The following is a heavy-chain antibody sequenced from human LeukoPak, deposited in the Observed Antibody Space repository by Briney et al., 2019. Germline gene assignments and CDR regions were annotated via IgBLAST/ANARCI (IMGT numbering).Heavy chain of an antibody. CDR3: ARNYGSGRGYYYGMDV. D-gene: IGHD3-10*01. J-gene: IGHJ6*04. Sequence: GGSLRLSCAASGFTFSSYSINWVRQAPAKGQEWVSSISSSSSYIYYADSVKRRFTISRDNAKNSLYLQMNSLRAEDTAVYYCARNYGSGRGYYYGMDVWGKGTTVTVSS. CDR2: ISSSSSYI. CDR1: GFTFSSYS. V-gene: IGHV3-21*01.